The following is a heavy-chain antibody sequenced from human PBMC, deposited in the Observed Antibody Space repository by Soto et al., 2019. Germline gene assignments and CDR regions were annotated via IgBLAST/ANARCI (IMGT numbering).Heavy chain of an antibody. CDR1: GFPFSSYG. J-gene: IGHJ4*02. CDR2: ISYDGSNK. D-gene: IGHD5-12*01. CDR3: AKVADGYTIDY. Sequence: GGSLRLSCASSGFPFSSYGMHWVRQAPGKGLEWVAVISYDGSNKYYADSVKGRFTIPRDNSKNTLYLQMNSLRAEDTAVYYCAKVADGYTIDYWGQGTLVTVSS. V-gene: IGHV3-30*18.